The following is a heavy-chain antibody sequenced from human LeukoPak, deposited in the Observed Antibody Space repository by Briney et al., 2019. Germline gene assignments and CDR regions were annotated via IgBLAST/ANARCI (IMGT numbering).Heavy chain of an antibody. CDR1: GGSFSGYY. Sequence: SETLSLTCAVYGGSFSGYYWSWIRQPPGKGLEWIGEINHSGSTNYNPSLKSRVTISVDTSKNQFSLKLSSVTAADTAVYYCARLISSGWYWAQFDYWGQGTLVTVSS. V-gene: IGHV4-34*01. J-gene: IGHJ4*02. CDR2: INHSGST. CDR3: ARLISSGWYWAQFDY. D-gene: IGHD6-19*01.